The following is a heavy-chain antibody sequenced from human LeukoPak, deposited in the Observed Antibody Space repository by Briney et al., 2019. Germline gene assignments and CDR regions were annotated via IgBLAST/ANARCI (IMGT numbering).Heavy chain of an antibody. J-gene: IGHJ4*02. CDR1: GGSMSNYY. D-gene: IGHD3-22*01. Sequence: SETLSLTCTVSGGSMSNYYWIWIRQPPGKGLEWLGYIYYSGTTSYNPSLKSRVTISVDTSKNQFSLKLNSVTAADAAVYYCARGQFYHDTTGYSDWGQGTLVTVSS. CDR2: IYYSGTT. CDR3: ARGQFYHDTTGYSD. V-gene: IGHV4-59*01.